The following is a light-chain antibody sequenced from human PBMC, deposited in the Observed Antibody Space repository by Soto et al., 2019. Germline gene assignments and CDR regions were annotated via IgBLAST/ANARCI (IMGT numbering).Light chain of an antibody. J-gene: IGLJ1*01. CDR2: DVS. CDR1: SSDVGGYNY. Sequence: ALTQPASVSGSPGQSITISCTGTSSDVGGYNYVSWYQQHPGKAPKLMIHDVSNRPSGVSNRFSGSKSGNTASLTISGLQAEDEADYYCSSYTSSSTLVVFGTGTKVTVL. CDR3: SSYTSSSTLVV. V-gene: IGLV2-14*01.